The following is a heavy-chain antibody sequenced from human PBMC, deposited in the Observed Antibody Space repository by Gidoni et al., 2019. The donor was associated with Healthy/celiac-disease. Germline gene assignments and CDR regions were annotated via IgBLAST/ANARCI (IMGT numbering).Heavy chain of an antibody. Sequence: QVQLVQSGAEVKKPGSSVKVSCKASGGTFSSYTIIWVRQAPGQGLEWMGRIIPILGIANYAQKFQGRVTITADKSTSTAYMELSSLRSEDTAVYYCARAPYCTGGVCYTDYYYYYMDVWGKGTTVTVSS. D-gene: IGHD2-8*02. CDR3: ARAPYCTGGVCYTDYYYYYMDV. V-gene: IGHV1-69*02. J-gene: IGHJ6*03. CDR1: GGTFSSYT. CDR2: IIPILGIA.